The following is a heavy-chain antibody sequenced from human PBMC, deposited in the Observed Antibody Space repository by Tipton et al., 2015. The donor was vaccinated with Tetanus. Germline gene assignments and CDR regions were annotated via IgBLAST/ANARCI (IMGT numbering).Heavy chain of an antibody. CDR3: ARLRVYTYGYRGSYFDY. V-gene: IGHV4-39*01. J-gene: IGHJ4*02. Sequence: TLSLTCSVSGGPIRDSDYYWGWVRLPPGKGLEWIAGIYYSGNSYYNPTSQSRVTISVDTSRNQFSLRLSSVTAADTAVYYCARLRVYTYGYRGSYFDYWGQGILVTVSS. D-gene: IGHD5-18*01. CDR2: IYYSGNS. CDR1: GGPIRDSDYY.